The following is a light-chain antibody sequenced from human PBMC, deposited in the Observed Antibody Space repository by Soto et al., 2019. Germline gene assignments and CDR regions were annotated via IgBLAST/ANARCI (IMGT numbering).Light chain of an antibody. V-gene: IGLV2-14*01. Sequence: QSAPTQPASVSGSPGQSITISCTGSNTDVGAYKYVSWYQKHPDTAPKLMIYEVTNRPSGVSNRFSGSKSGNTASLTISGLQTEDEADYYCSSYTTGSTWVFGGGTKLTVL. CDR1: NTDVGAYKY. J-gene: IGLJ3*02. CDR2: EVT. CDR3: SSYTTGSTWV.